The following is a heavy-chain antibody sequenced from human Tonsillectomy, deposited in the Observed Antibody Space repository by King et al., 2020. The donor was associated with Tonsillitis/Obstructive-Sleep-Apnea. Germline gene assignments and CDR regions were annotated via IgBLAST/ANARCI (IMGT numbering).Heavy chain of an antibody. J-gene: IGHJ4*02. D-gene: IGHD4-17*01. V-gene: IGHV1-46*01. CDR2: INPSGGST. CDR1: GYTFTSYY. Sequence: QLVQSGAEVKKPGASVKVSCKASGYTFTSYYMHWVRQAPGQGLEWMGIINPSGGSTSYAQKFQGRVTMTRATSTSTVYMELSSLRSEDTAVYYCARDYPPGDYDGYWGQGTLVTVSS. CDR3: ARDYPPGDYDGY.